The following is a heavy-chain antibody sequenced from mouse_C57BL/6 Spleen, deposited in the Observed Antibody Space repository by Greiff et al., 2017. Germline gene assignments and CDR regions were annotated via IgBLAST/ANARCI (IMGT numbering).Heavy chain of an antibody. Sequence: EVQLQESGPGLVKPSQSLSLTCSVTGYSITSGYYWNWIREFPGNKLEWMGYISYDGSNNYNPSLKNRISITRDTSKNQLFLKLNSVTTEDTATYYCARDIYYQFAYWGQGTLVTVSA. CDR2: ISYDGSN. CDR3: ARDIYYQFAY. D-gene: IGHD2-1*01. CDR1: GYSITSGYY. V-gene: IGHV3-6*01. J-gene: IGHJ3*01.